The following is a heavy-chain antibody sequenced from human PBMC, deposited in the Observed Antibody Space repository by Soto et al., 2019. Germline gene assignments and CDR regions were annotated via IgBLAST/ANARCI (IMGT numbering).Heavy chain of an antibody. CDR1: GYTFTSYY. V-gene: IGHV1-46*01. D-gene: IGHD2-2*02. Sequence: QVQLVQSGAEVKKPGASVKVSCKASGYTFTSYYMHWVRQAPGQGLEWMGIINPSGGSTSYAQKFQGRVTMTRDTSTSTVYMELSSLRSEDTAVYYCARDTVVVPAAITYYYGMDVWGQGTTVTVSS. CDR2: INPSGGST. J-gene: IGHJ6*02. CDR3: ARDTVVVPAAITYYYGMDV.